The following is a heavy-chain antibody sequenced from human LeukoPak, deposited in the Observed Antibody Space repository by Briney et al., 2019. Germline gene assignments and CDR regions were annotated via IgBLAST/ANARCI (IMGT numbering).Heavy chain of an antibody. V-gene: IGHV3-72*01. CDR1: GFTFSDHY. CDR3: ARSNYCSSTSCYYYYGMDV. Sequence: PGGSLRLSCAASGFTFSDHYMDWVRQAPGKGLEWVGRTRNKANSYTTEYAASVKGRFTISRDDSKNSLYLQMNSLKTEDTAVYYCARSNYCSSTSCYYYYGMDVWGQGTTVTVSS. D-gene: IGHD2-2*01. J-gene: IGHJ6*02. CDR2: TRNKANSYTT.